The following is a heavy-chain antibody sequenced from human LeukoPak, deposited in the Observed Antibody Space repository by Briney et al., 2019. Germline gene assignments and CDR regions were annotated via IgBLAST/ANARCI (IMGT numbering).Heavy chain of an antibody. J-gene: IGHJ4*02. D-gene: IGHD3-22*01. CDR3: ASGYDSSGATDY. Sequence: GASVKVSCKASGGTFSSYAISWVRQAPGQGLEWMGGIIPIFGTANYAQKFQGRVAITTDESTSTAYMELSSLRSEDTAVYYCASGYDSSGATDYWGQGTLVTVSS. V-gene: IGHV1-69*05. CDR2: IIPIFGTA. CDR1: GGTFSSYA.